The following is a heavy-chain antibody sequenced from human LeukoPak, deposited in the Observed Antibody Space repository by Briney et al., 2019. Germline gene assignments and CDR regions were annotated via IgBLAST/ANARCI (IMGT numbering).Heavy chain of an antibody. CDR1: GFTFSSYA. D-gene: IGHD3-3*01. Sequence: GGSLRLSCAASGFTFSSYAMSWVRQAPGKGLEWVSVISGSGGSTYYADSVKGRFTISRDNSKNTLYLQMNSLRAEDTAVYYCAKDRGYDFWSGYASGDYWGQGTLVTVSS. J-gene: IGHJ4*02. CDR2: ISGSGGST. V-gene: IGHV3-23*01. CDR3: AKDRGYDFWSGYASGDY.